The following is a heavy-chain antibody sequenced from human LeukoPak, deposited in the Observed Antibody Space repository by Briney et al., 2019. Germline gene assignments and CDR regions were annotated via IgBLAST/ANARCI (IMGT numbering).Heavy chain of an antibody. J-gene: IGHJ4*02. CDR1: GFTFSSYA. CDR2: ISGSGGST. CDR3: AKGSSSSRPYYFDY. Sequence: GGSLRLSCAASGFTFSSYAMSWVRQAPGKGLEWVSAISGSGGSTYYADSVKGRFTISRDNSKRTLYLLMNSLRAEDTATYYCAKGSSSSRPYYFDYWGQGTLVTVSS. V-gene: IGHV3-23*01. D-gene: IGHD6-6*01.